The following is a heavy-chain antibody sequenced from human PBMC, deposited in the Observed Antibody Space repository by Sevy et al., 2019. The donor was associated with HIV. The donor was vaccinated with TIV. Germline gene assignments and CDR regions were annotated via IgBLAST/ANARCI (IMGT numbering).Heavy chain of an antibody. CDR1: GGSISSSSYY. V-gene: IGHV4-39*01. CDR3: ARHAHITMIVT. CDR2: IFYSGST. Sequence: SETLSLTCTVSGGSISSSSYYRGWIRQPPGKGLEWIGSIFYSGSTYYNPSLKSRVTISVDTSKNQFSLKLNSVTAADTAVYYCARHAHITMIVTWGQGTLVTVSS. D-gene: IGHD3-22*01. J-gene: IGHJ5*02.